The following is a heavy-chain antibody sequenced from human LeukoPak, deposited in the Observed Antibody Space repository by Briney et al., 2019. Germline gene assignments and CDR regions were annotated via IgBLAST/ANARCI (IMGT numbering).Heavy chain of an antibody. Sequence: GSLGLSCAASGFTFISYAMSGVRQAPGKGLEGVANIKQDGSEKYYVDSVKGRFTISRDNAKNSLYLQMNSLRAEDTAVYYCARGAVKGSSSWFDYWGQGTLVTVSS. CDR3: ARGAVKGSSSWFDY. CDR1: GFTFISYA. D-gene: IGHD6-13*01. J-gene: IGHJ4*02. CDR2: IKQDGSEK. V-gene: IGHV3-7*01.